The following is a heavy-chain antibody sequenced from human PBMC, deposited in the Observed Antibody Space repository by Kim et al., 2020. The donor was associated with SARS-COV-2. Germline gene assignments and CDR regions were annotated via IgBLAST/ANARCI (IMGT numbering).Heavy chain of an antibody. CDR2: IYHSGST. Sequence: SETLSLTCTVSGYSISSGYYWGWIRQPPGKGLEWIGSIYHSGSTYYNPSLKSRVTISVDTSKNQFSLKLSSVTAADTAVYYCARADGSGSYWGFDYWGQG. CDR1: GYSISSGYY. J-gene: IGHJ4*02. V-gene: IGHV4-38-2*02. D-gene: IGHD3-10*01. CDR3: ARADGSGSYWGFDY.